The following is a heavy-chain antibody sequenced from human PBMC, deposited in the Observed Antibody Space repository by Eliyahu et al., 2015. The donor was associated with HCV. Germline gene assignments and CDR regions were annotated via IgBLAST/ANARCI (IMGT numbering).Heavy chain of an antibody. CDR1: GFSLSHYW. Sequence: EALLVESAGGLVQPGGSLRLSCEASGFSLSHYWMHWVRQAPGKGLVWVSXINYDGTNTEYXDSVRXXFTISRDNAKNTLYLQMNSLRVEDTAVYYCAXSNWLDSWGRGTLVTVSS. CDR3: AXSNWLDS. V-gene: IGHV3-74*01. J-gene: IGHJ5*01. CDR2: INYDGTNT.